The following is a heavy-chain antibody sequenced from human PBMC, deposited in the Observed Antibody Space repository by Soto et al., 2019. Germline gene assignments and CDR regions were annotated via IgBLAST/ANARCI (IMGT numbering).Heavy chain of an antibody. J-gene: IGHJ6*02. CDR3: ARDSTGSGLDYGMDV. CDR2: ISSDSIYT. CDR1: GFTFNDHY. D-gene: IGHD3-10*01. V-gene: IGHV3-11*06. Sequence: QVQLVESGGGLVKPGGSLRLSCAASGFTFNDHYMTWIRQAPGKGLAWVSFISSDSIYTNSADSVKGRFTISRDNAKNVLYLRMSCLRVEDTAVYYWARDSTGSGLDYGMDVWGQGTTVAVSS.